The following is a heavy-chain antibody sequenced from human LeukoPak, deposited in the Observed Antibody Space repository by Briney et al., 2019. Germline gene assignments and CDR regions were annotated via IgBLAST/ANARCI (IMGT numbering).Heavy chain of an antibody. CDR1: GYTFTSYG. CDR3: ARDGAAVAGNPYFDY. J-gene: IGHJ4*02. D-gene: IGHD6-19*01. CDR2: ISAYNGNT. V-gene: IGHV1-18*01. Sequence: ASVKVSCKASGYTFTSYGISWVRQAPGQGLEWMGWISAYNGNTSYAQKLQGRVTMTTDTSTSTAYMELRSLRSEDTAVYYCARDGAAVAGNPYFDYWGQGTLVTVSS.